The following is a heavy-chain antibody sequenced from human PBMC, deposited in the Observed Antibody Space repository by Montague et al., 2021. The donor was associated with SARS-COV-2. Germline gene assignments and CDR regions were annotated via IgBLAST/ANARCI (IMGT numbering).Heavy chain of an antibody. V-gene: IGHV4-59*01. CDR1: GGSISSYY. D-gene: IGHD2-15*01. CDR3: AGRSLGYCSGGSCYSAFDP. CDR2: IYYSGST. Sequence: SQTLSLTCTVSGGSISSYYCRWTRHPPGTGLELIGYIYYSGSTNYNPSLKSRVTISVDTSKNQFSLKLSPVTAADTAVYYCAGRSLGYCSGGSCYSAFDPWGQGTLVTVSS. J-gene: IGHJ5*02.